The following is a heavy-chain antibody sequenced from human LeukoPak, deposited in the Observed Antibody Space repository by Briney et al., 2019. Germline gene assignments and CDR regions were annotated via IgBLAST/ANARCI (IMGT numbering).Heavy chain of an antibody. CDR2: IYTSGST. CDR1: GGSISSYY. D-gene: IGHD5-24*01. Sequence: SETLSLTCTVSGGSISSYYWSWIRQPPGKGLEWIGYIYTSGSTNYNPSLKSRATISVDTSKNQFSLKLSSVTAADTAVYYCAGLLQTSYDYWGQGTLVTVSS. V-gene: IGHV4-4*09. CDR3: AGLLQTSYDY. J-gene: IGHJ4*02.